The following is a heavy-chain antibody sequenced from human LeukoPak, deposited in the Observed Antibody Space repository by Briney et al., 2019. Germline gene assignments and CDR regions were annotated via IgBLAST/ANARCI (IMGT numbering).Heavy chain of an antibody. CDR3: AKGRYESSGFNWAA. D-gene: IGHD3-22*01. V-gene: IGHV4-30-2*01. Sequence: SETLSLTCAVSGGSISSGGYSWSWIRQPPGKGLEWIGYIYHSGSTYCNPSLKSRVTISVDRSKNQFSLKLSSVTAADTAVYYCAKGRYESSGFNWAAWGQGTLVTVSS. CDR1: GGSISSGGYS. J-gene: IGHJ4*02. CDR2: IYHSGST.